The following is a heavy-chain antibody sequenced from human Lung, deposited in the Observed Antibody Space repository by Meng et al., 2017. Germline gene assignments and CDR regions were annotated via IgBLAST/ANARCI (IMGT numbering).Heavy chain of an antibody. J-gene: IGHJ4*02. Sequence: QVHLVQSGAEVKKLGASVKVSCKASGYTFTNCAMHWVRQAPGQGLEWMGWINAGSKNTEYSQKFQGRVTLTRDTSATTAYMELRSLKSEDTAIYYCARDIVVTFGELTTLDSWGQGTLVTVSS. CDR3: ARDIVVTFGELTTLDS. CDR1: GYTFTNCA. CDR2: INAGSKNT. D-gene: IGHD2-21*01. V-gene: IGHV1-3*01.